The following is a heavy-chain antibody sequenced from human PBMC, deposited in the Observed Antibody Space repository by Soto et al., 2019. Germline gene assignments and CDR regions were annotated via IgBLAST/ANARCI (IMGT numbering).Heavy chain of an antibody. CDR1: GGTFSSYA. D-gene: IGHD3-22*01. CDR3: ARSTMIVRKYDNWFDP. J-gene: IGHJ5*02. V-gene: IGHV1-69*06. Sequence: QVQLVQSGAEVKKPGSSVKVSCKASGGTFSSYAISWVRQAPGQGLEWMGGIIPIFGTANYAQKFQGRVTITAEKSTSTAYMELSSLRSEDTAVYYCARSTMIVRKYDNWFDPWGQGTLVTVSS. CDR2: IIPIFGTA.